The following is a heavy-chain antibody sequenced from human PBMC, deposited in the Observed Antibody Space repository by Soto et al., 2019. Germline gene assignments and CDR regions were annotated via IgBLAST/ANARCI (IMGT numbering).Heavy chain of an antibody. V-gene: IGHV3-30*18. J-gene: IGHJ5*02. CDR3: AKGGDLWIAVAGTAWFDP. D-gene: IGHD6-19*01. CDR2: ISYDGSNK. Sequence: GGSLRLSCAASGFTFSSYGMHWVRQAPGKGLEWVAVISYDGSNKYYADSVKGRFTISRDNSKNTLYLQMNSLRAEDTAVYYCAKGGDLWIAVAGTAWFDPWGQGTLVTVSS. CDR1: GFTFSSYG.